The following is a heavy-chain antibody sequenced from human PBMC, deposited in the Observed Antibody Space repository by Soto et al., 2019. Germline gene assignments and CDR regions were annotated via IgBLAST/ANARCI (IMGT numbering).Heavy chain of an antibody. CDR3: ARGRSNKFYYGLDV. CDR2: IYTTGNT. V-gene: IGHV4-4*07. Sequence: ETLSLTCSVSGGSIRSFYWSWIRQTAGQGLEWIGRIYTTGNTNYNPSLKRRVTMSVDMSKSQFSLRLSSVTAADTAVYYCARGRSNKFYYGLDVWGQGTTVTVPS. CDR1: GGSIRSFY. J-gene: IGHJ6*02.